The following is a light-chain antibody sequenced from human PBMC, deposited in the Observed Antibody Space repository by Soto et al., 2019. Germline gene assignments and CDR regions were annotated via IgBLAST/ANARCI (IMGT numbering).Light chain of an antibody. V-gene: IGLV2-14*01. CDR1: RSDIGSYNY. CDR2: GVS. Sequence: QSALTQPASVSGSPGQSITISCSGTRSDIGSYNYVAWYQQFPGKTPKILIYGVSNRPSGVSSRFSGSKSGNTASLTISGLQAEDEADYYCISYTGSSTSYVCGSGTKLTVL. J-gene: IGLJ1*01. CDR3: ISYTGSSTSYV.